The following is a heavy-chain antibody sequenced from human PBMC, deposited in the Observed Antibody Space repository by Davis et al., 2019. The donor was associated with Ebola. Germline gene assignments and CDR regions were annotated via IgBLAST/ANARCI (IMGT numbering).Heavy chain of an antibody. J-gene: IGHJ3*02. D-gene: IGHD5/OR15-5a*01. V-gene: IGHV4-59*08. Sequence: GSLRLSCTVSGGSISSYYWSWIRQPPGKGLEWSGYIYYSGSTNYNPSLKSRVTISVDTSKNQFSLKLSSVTAADTAVYYCARRTRSAMSTIFHDAFDIWGQGTMVTVSS. CDR2: IYYSGST. CDR3: ARRTRSAMSTIFHDAFDI. CDR1: GGSISSYY.